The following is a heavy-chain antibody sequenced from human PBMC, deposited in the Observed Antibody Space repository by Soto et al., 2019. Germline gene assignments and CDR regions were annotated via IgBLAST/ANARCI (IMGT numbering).Heavy chain of an antibody. CDR3: SLVGATYYYYGMDV. V-gene: IGHV1-2*02. Sequence: ASVKVSCKASGYTFTGYYMHWVRQAPGQGLEWMGWINPNSGGTNYAQKFQGRVTTTRDTSISTAYMELSSLRSEDTAVYYCSLVGATYYYYGMDVWGQGTTVTVSS. J-gene: IGHJ6*02. D-gene: IGHD1-26*01. CDR2: INPNSGGT. CDR1: GYTFTGYY.